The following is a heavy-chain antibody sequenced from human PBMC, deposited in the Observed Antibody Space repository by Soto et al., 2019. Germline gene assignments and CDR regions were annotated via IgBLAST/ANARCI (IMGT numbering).Heavy chain of an antibody. CDR2: ISYDGSNK. CDR1: GFTFSSYA. D-gene: IGHD3-22*01. V-gene: IGHV3-30-3*01. J-gene: IGHJ4*02. CDR3: ARESDYDSSGYYFDY. Sequence: PGESLKISCAASGFTFSSYAMHWVRQAPGKGLEWVAVISYDGSNKYYADSVKGRFTISRDNSKNTLYLQMNSLRAEDTAVYYCARESDYDSSGYYFDYWGQGTLVTVSS.